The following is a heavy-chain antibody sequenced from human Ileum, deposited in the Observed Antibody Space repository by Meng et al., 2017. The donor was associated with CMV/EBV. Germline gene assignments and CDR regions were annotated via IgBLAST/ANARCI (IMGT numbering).Heavy chain of an antibody. CDR1: GGSISTNIDY. V-gene: IGHV4-39*07. D-gene: IGHD1-26*01. CDR3: ARDRTVGPTPDGSLGA. Sequence: QVTLQEWCPGRLDPSEPLPLTWTVSGGSISTNIDYWGWVRQPHGKGLEWIATVHYTGTTYYNPSLKSPVIISIDTSKNQFSLRLTSVTAADTAVYYCARDRTVGPTPDGSLGAWGQGTLVTVSS. CDR2: VHYTGTT. J-gene: IGHJ4*02.